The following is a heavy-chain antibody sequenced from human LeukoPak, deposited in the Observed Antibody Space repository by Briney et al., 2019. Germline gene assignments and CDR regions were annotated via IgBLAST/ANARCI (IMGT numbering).Heavy chain of an antibody. J-gene: IGHJ4*02. CDR3: ARGDYYDSSGYLQFDY. D-gene: IGHD3-22*01. CDR2: INPSGGGT. CDR1: GYTFTSYY. Sequence: GASVKVSCKASGYTFTSYYMHWVRQAPGQGLEWMGIINPSGGGTSYAQKFQGRVTMTRDTSTSTVYMELSSLRSEDTAVYYCARGDYYDSSGYLQFDYWGQGTLVTVSS. V-gene: IGHV1-46*01.